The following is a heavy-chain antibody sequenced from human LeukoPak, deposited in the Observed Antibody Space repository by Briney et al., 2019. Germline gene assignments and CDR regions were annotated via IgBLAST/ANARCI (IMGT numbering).Heavy chain of an antibody. CDR3: ARGGSSSWYQKYYFDY. D-gene: IGHD6-13*01. V-gene: IGHV1-69*13. J-gene: IGHJ4*02. CDR1: GGTFSSYA. Sequence: ASVKVSCKASGGTFSSYAISWVRQAPGQGLEWMGGIIPIFGTANYAQKFQGRVTITADESTSTAYMELSSLRSEDTAVYYCARGGSSSWYQKYYFDYWGQGTLVTVSS. CDR2: IIPIFGTA.